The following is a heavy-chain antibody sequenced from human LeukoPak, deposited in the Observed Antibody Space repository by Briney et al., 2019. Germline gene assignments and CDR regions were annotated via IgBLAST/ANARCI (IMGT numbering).Heavy chain of an antibody. CDR2: IYYSGST. D-gene: IGHD4-17*01. CDR1: GGSLSSSSYY. J-gene: IGHJ4*02. Sequence: SETLSLTCIVSGGSLSSSSYYWGWIRQPPGKGLEWIGHIYYSGSTTYNPSLKSRVTISVDTSKNQFSLKLSSVTAADTAVYYCARGFAYGDTGSFDYWGQGTLVTVSS. V-gene: IGHV4-61*01. CDR3: ARGFAYGDTGSFDY.